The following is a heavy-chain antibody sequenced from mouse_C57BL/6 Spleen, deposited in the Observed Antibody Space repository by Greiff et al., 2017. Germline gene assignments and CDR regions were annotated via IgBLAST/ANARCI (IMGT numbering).Heavy chain of an antibody. CDR2: ISGGGGNT. D-gene: IGHD2-14*01. J-gene: IGHJ2*01. Sequence: EVQRVESGGGLVKPGGSLKLSCAASGFTFSSYTMSWVRQTPEKRLEWVATISGGGGNTYYPDSVKGRFTISRDNAKNTLYLQMSSLRSEDTALYYCASVRRGFDYWGQGTTLTVSS. V-gene: IGHV5-9*01. CDR3: ASVRRGFDY. CDR1: GFTFSSYT.